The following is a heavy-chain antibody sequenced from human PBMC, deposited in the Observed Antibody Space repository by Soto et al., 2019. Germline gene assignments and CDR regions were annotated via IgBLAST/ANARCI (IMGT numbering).Heavy chain of an antibody. J-gene: IGHJ5*02. V-gene: IGHV3-48*01. D-gene: IGHD3-3*01. CDR1: GFTFSSYS. Sequence: PGGSLRRSCAASGFTFSSYSMNWVRQAPGKGLEWVSYISSSSSTIYYADSVKGRFTISRDNAKNSLYLQMNSLRAEGTAVYYCASDSRSDFWSGYQSNWFDPWGQGTLVTVSS. CDR3: ASDSRSDFWSGYQSNWFDP. CDR2: ISSSSSTI.